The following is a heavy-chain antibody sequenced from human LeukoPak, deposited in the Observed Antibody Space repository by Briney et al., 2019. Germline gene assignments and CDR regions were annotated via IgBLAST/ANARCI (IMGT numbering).Heavy chain of an antibody. CDR2: ISWNSGSI. Sequence: GGSLRLSCAASGFTFDDYAMHWVRQAPGKGLEWVSGISWNSGSIGYADSVKGRFTISRDNAKNSLYLQMNSLRAEDTALYYCAKGSRWLLPVGTPQSVYFDYWGQGTLVTVSS. CDR1: GFTFDDYA. D-gene: IGHD3-22*01. J-gene: IGHJ4*02. CDR3: AKGSRWLLPVGTPQSVYFDY. V-gene: IGHV3-9*01.